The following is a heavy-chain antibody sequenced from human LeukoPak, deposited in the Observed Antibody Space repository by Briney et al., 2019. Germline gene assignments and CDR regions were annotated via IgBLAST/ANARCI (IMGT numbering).Heavy chain of an antibody. V-gene: IGHV4-34*01. CDR1: GGSFSGYY. CDR3: ARRGYVWGSYRYNWFDP. D-gene: IGHD3-16*02. J-gene: IGHJ5*02. CDR2: INHSGST. Sequence: PETLSLTCAVYGGSFSGYYWSWIRQPPGKGLEWIGEINHSGSTNYNPSLKSRVTISVDTSKNQFSLKLSSVTAADTAVYYCARRGYVWGSYRYNWFDPWGQGTLVTVSS.